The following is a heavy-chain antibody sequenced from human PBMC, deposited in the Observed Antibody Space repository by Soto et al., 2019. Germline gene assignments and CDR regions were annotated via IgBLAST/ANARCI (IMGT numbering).Heavy chain of an antibody. J-gene: IGHJ6*02. D-gene: IGHD3-3*01. CDR1: GFTFSSYG. CDR2: ISYDGSNK. CDR3: AKPVRGYYDFWSGYYVDYGMDV. Sequence: GGSLRLSCAASGFTFSSYGMHWVRQAPGKGLEWVAVISYDGSNKYYADSVKGRFTISRDNSKNTLYLQMNSLRAEDTAVYYCAKPVRGYYDFWSGYYVDYGMDVWGQGTTVTVSS. V-gene: IGHV3-30*18.